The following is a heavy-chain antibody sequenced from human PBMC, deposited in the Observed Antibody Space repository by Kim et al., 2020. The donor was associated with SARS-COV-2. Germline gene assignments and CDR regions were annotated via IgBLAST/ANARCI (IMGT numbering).Heavy chain of an antibody. V-gene: IGHV4-39*01. J-gene: IGHJ3*02. CDR3: ARTKYYGSGSIIRGDAFDI. Sequence: SRVTISVDTSKNQFSLKLSSVTAADTAVYYCARTKYYGSGSIIRGDAFDIWGQGTMVTVSS. D-gene: IGHD3-10*01.